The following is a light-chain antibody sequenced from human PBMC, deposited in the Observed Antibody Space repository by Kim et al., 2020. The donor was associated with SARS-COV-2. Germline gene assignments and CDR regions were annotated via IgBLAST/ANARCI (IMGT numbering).Light chain of an antibody. CDR2: SEGSGSY. CDR3: ESWDSNVREV. CDR1: SVHSSYM. J-gene: IGLJ2*01. Sequence: VKLTRTLCSVHSSYMTAWDQKQPGKAPRDLMKSEGSGSYNKGSAVPDRVSGASAGADRYLTTSTPQTEDEADYYCESWDSNVREVFGGGTQLTVL. V-gene: IGLV4-60*03.